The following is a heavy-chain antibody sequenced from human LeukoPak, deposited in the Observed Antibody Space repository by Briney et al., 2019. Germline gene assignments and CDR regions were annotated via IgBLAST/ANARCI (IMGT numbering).Heavy chain of an antibody. CDR1: GFTFTAYT. Sequence: PGGSLRLSCAASGFTFTAYTINWVRQAPGQGLEWVSSISSTSYIYYPDSVQGRFTISRDNSKNSVYLQMNSLRAEDTAVYYCARDTAMVKFDLWGQGTLVTVSS. CDR3: ARDTAMVKFDL. J-gene: IGHJ5*02. CDR2: ISSTSYI. V-gene: IGHV3-21*01. D-gene: IGHD5-18*01.